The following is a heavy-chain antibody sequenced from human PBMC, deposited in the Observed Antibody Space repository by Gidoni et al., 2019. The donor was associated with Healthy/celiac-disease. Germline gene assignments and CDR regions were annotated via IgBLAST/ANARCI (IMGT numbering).Heavy chain of an antibody. Sequence: EVQLLESGGGLVQPGGSLRLSCAASGFTFSSYAMSWVRQAPGKGLEWVSAISGSGGSTYYADSVKGRFTISRDNSKNTLYLQMNSLRAEDTAVYYCAKTPNVVVVAATPELDYWGQGTLVTVSS. CDR2: ISGSGGST. CDR3: AKTPNVVVVAATPELDY. V-gene: IGHV3-23*01. D-gene: IGHD2-15*01. J-gene: IGHJ4*02. CDR1: GFTFSSYA.